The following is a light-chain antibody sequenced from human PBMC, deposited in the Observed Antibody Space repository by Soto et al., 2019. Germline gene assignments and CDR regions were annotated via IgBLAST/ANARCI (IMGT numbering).Light chain of an antibody. V-gene: IGKV3-15*01. Sequence: EIVMTQSPATLSVSPGERATLSCRASQSVSSNLAWYQKKPGQAPRLLIYGASTRTTGIPARFSGSGSGTEFTHNIRSLQSEHFAYYYCQQDNNWPPWTFGQGTKVEIK. J-gene: IGKJ1*01. CDR3: QQDNNWPPWT. CDR2: GAS. CDR1: QSVSSN.